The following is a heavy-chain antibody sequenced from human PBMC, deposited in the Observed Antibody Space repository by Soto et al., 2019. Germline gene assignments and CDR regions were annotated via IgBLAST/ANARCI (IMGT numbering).Heavy chain of an antibody. CDR1: GFTFSSYS. CDR3: ARASCSGGSCYSKI. J-gene: IGHJ3*02. CDR2: ISSSSSTI. Sequence: EVQLVESGGGLVQPGGSLRLSCAASGFTFSSYSMNWVRRAQGKGLGWVSYISSSSSTIYYADSVKGRFTISRDNAKNLLYLQMNSLRAEDTAVYYCARASCSGGSCYSKIWGQGTMVTVSS. V-gene: IGHV3-48*01. D-gene: IGHD2-15*01.